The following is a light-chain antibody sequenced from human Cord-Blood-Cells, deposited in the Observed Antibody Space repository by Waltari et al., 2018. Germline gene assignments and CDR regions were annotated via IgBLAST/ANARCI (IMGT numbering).Light chain of an antibody. J-gene: IGLJ1*01. Sequence: QSALTQPASVSGSPGQSINTPCAGTSRHVGSYNLVSWYQQHPGQAPKPMIYEVTKRPSGVSNLFSGSKSGNTASLTISGLQAEDEADYYCCSYAGSSTFFYVFGTGTKVTVL. V-gene: IGLV2-23*02. CDR1: SRHVGSYNL. CDR3: CSYAGSSTFFYV. CDR2: EVT.